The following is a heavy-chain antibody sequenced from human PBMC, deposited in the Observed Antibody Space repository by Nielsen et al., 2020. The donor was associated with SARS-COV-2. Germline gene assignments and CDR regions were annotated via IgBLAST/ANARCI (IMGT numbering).Heavy chain of an antibody. Sequence: GESLKISCAASGFTFSSYWMHWVRQAPGKGLVWVSRINSDGSSTSYADSVKGRFTISRDNSKNTLYLQMNSLRAEDTAVYYCAKDDRRFLESYYYYGMDVWGQGTTVTVSS. CDR1: GFTFSSYW. CDR3: AKDDRRFLESYYYYGMDV. D-gene: IGHD3-3*01. CDR2: INSDGSST. J-gene: IGHJ6*02. V-gene: IGHV3-74*01.